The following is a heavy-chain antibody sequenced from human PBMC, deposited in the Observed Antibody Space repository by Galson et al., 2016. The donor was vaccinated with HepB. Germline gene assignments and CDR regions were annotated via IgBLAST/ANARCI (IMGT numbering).Heavy chain of an antibody. CDR2: IDPQGGSI. Sequence: SLRLSCADSGITFTNYWMDWVRQVPGRGLEWVSRIDPQGGSIKYVDSVKGRFTISRDNAKDTLYLQMNSLRVDDTAVYYCVRGGRITASGMDVWGQGTTVTVSS. CDR3: VRGGRITASGMDV. CDR1: GITFTNYW. J-gene: IGHJ6*02. D-gene: IGHD5-18*01. V-gene: IGHV3-74*01.